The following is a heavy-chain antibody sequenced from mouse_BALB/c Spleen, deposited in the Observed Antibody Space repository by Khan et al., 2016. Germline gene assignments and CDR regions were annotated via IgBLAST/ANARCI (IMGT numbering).Heavy chain of an antibody. J-gene: IGHJ2*01. D-gene: IGHD2-4*01. Sequence: EVQLVESGPSLVKPSQTLSLTCSVTGDSITSGYWNWIRKFPGNKLEYMGYISYSGSTYYNPSLKSRISITRDTSKNQYYLQLNSVTTEDTATYYCARDGTMITTTGFDYWGQGTTLTVSS. V-gene: IGHV3-8*02. CDR3: ARDGTMITTTGFDY. CDR1: GDSITSGY. CDR2: ISYSGST.